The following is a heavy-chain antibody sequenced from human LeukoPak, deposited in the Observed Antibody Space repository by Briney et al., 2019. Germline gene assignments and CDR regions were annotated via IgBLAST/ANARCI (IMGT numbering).Heavy chain of an antibody. CDR2: ISSSGTTT. J-gene: IGHJ4*02. V-gene: IGHV3-48*03. D-gene: IGHD4-17*01. CDR1: GFSFSVYE. Sequence: GGSPRLSCAASGFSFSVYEMHWVRQAPGKGLEWISDISSSGTTTYYADSVKGRFTISRDNAKNSLYLQMNSLRAEDTAVYYCATLTVATSFDYWGQGTLVTVSS. CDR3: ATLTVATSFDY.